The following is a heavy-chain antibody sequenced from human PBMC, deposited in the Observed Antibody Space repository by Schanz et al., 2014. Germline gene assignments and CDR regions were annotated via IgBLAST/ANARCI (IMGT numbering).Heavy chain of an antibody. D-gene: IGHD3-22*01. V-gene: IGHV1-69*01. Sequence: QVQLVQSGAEVKKPGSSVKVSCKASGGTFSSYAISWVRQAPGQGLEWVGGIIPIFGTANYAQKFQGRVTITADESTSTAYMELSSLRSEDTAVYYCAGPVNYYDSSGYYDWAFDIWGQGTMVNVSS. CDR3: AGPVNYYDSSGYYDWAFDI. CDR1: GGTFSSYA. J-gene: IGHJ3*02. CDR2: IIPIFGTA.